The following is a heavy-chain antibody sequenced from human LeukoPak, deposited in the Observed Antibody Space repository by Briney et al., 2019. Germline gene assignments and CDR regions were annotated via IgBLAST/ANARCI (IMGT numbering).Heavy chain of an antibody. J-gene: IGHJ4*02. CDR2: ISSSSSSI. CDR1: GFTFSSYS. Sequence: GGSLRLSCAASGFTFSSYSMSWVRQAPGKGLEWISYISSSSSSIYYADSVKGRFTISRDNAKNSLYLQMNSLRDEDTAVYYCARAGGGYNYDDCWGQGTLVSVSS. CDR3: ARAGGGYNYDDC. V-gene: IGHV3-48*02. D-gene: IGHD5-12*01.